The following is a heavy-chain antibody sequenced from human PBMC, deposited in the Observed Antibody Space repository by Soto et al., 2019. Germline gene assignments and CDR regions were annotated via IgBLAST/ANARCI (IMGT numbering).Heavy chain of an antibody. V-gene: IGHV1-18*01. CDR3: ARWATPGGHAFDI. Sequence: ASVKVSCKASGYTFSSYGISWVRQAPGQGLEWMGWISAYNGNTNYAQKLKGRVTMTTDTSTSTAYMELRSLRSDDTAVYYCARWATPGGHAFDIWGQGTMVTVSS. CDR1: GYTFSSYG. J-gene: IGHJ3*02. D-gene: IGHD2-15*01. CDR2: ISAYNGNT.